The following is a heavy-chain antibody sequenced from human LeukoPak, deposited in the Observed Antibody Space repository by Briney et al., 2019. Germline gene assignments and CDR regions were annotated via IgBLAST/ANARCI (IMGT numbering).Heavy chain of an antibody. J-gene: IGHJ6*02. CDR3: ARDLFCSYGVCPV. CDR2: ISRSSRYI. D-gene: IGHD2-8*01. CDR1: GFTFSSYA. Sequence: GGSLRLSCAASGFTFSSYAMHWVRQAPGKGLEWVSSISRSSRYIYYADSVKGRFTISRDDAKNSLFLQMNSLRADDTAVYYCARDLFCSYGVCPVWGQGTTVTVSS. V-gene: IGHV3-21*01.